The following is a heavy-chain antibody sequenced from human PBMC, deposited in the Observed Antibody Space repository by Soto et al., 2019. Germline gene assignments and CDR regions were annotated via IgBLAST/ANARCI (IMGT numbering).Heavy chain of an antibody. D-gene: IGHD2-2*01. CDR3: AKAVGYCSSSSCRDYYYYYGMDV. Sequence: GTLRLYGPASVFTCSSYGMHWVRQAPGKGLEWVAVISYDGSNKYYGDSVKGRFTISRDNSKNTLYLQMNSLRAEDTAVYYCAKAVGYCSSSSCRDYYYYYGMDVWGQGTTVTVSS. CDR2: ISYDGSNK. V-gene: IGHV3-30*18. J-gene: IGHJ6*02. CDR1: VFTCSSYG.